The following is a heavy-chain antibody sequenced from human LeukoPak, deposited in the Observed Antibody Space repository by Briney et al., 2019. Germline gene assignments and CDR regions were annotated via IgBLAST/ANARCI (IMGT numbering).Heavy chain of an antibody. CDR2: ISAYNGNT. Sequence: GASVKVSCKASGYTFTSYGISWVRQAPGQGLEWMGWISAYNGNTNYAQKLQGRVTMTTDTSTSTAYMELRSLRSDDTAVYYCARSSEVVVPAAINYYYMDVWGKGTTVTVSS. D-gene: IGHD2-2*01. J-gene: IGHJ6*03. CDR3: ARSSEVVVPAAINYYYMDV. V-gene: IGHV1-18*01. CDR1: GYTFTSYG.